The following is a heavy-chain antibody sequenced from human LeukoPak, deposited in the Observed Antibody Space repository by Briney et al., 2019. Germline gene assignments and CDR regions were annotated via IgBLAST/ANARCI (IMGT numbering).Heavy chain of an antibody. J-gene: IGHJ4*02. CDR3: ANGTYSSSWD. CDR1: RFTFDDYA. V-gene: IGHV3-9*01. D-gene: IGHD6-13*01. Sequence: GGSLRLSCTACRFTFDDYAMHWVRQAPGKGLEWVSGISWNSGSIGYADSVKGRFTISRDNAKNSLYLQMNSLRAEDTALYYCANGTYSSSWDWGRGTLVTVSS. CDR2: ISWNSGSI.